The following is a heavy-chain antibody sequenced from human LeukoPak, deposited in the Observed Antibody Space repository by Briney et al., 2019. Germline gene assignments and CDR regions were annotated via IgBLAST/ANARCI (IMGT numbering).Heavy chain of an antibody. CDR3: ARGSVYDYGDGQYFQY. J-gene: IGHJ1*01. CDR1: GFTFADYA. D-gene: IGHD4-17*01. V-gene: IGHV3-49*04. CDR2: IRGKVHGGRT. Sequence: GRSLRLSCAASGFTFADYAMTWVRQAPGKGLEWVGFIRGKVHGGRTEYATSMKGRFTISRDDFSRVAYLQVNSLKIEDTAVYYCARGSVYDYGDGQYFQYWGQGILVSVSS.